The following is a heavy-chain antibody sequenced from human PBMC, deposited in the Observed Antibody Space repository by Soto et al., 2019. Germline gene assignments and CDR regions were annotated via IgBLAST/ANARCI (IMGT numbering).Heavy chain of an antibody. Sequence: PPETLSLTCTVSGGSISSGGYYWSWIRQHPGKGLEWIGYIYYSGSTYYNPSLKSRVTISVDTSKNQFSLKLSSVTAADTAVYYCARVPSYCSGGSCYLAYNWFDPWGQGTLVTVSS. J-gene: IGHJ5*02. V-gene: IGHV4-31*03. CDR3: ARVPSYCSGGSCYLAYNWFDP. D-gene: IGHD2-15*01. CDR1: GGSISSGGYY. CDR2: IYYSGST.